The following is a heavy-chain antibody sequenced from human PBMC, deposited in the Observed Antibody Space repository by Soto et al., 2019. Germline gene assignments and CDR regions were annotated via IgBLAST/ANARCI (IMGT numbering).Heavy chain of an antibody. D-gene: IGHD5-12*01. CDR2: IYYSGST. CDR3: ARYSGYGTDAFDI. J-gene: IGHJ3*02. CDR1: GGSISSYY. Sequence: QVQLQESGPGLVKPSETLSLTCTVSGGSISSYYWSWIRQPPGKGLEWIGYIYYSGSTNYNPSLTSRVTISVDTSKNQFSMKLSSVTTADTAVYYCARYSGYGTDAFDIWGQGTMVTVSS. V-gene: IGHV4-59*08.